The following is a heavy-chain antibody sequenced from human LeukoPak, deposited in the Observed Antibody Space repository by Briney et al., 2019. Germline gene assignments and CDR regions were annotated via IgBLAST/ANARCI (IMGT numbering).Heavy chain of an antibody. J-gene: IGHJ5*02. CDR3: ARSFGGYCRSTSCYTGWFDP. Sequence: SETLSLTCTVSGGSISSGGYYWSWIRQHPGKGLEWIGYIYYSGRTYYNPSLKSRVTISVDTSKNQFSLKLSSVTAADTAVYYCARSFGGYCRSTSCYTGWFDPWGQGTLVTVSS. CDR1: GGSISSGGYY. V-gene: IGHV4-31*03. D-gene: IGHD2-2*02. CDR2: IYYSGRT.